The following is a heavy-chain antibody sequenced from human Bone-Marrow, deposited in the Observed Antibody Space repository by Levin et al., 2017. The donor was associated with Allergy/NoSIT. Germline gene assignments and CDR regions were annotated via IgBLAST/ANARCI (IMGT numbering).Heavy chain of an antibody. Sequence: ASVKVSCKVSGYSLTASSMHWVRQAPGKGLEWIGSFDPQDGQIMYAQKFQGRVTMTEDTSTDTAYMELSSLRSEDTAVYYCATDGVRDDYFGMDVWGQGTTLIVSS. J-gene: IGHJ6*02. CDR2: FDPQDGQI. CDR1: GYSLTASS. CDR3: ATDGVRDDYFGMDV. D-gene: IGHD2-8*01. V-gene: IGHV1-24*01.